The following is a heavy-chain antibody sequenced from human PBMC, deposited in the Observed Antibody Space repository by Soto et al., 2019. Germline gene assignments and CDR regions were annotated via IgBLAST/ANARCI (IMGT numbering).Heavy chain of an antibody. CDR3: ARGVVAGTFPYFDY. J-gene: IGHJ4*02. D-gene: IGHD6-19*01. Sequence: QVQLVQSGAEEKKPGASVKLSCKASGYTFTSYAMYWVRQAPGQSLEWMGWINAGSGNTKYSQKFQGRVNITRDTSASTSYMELSSLRSEDTAVYYCARGVVAGTFPYFDYWGQGTLVTVSS. CDR2: INAGSGNT. V-gene: IGHV1-3*05. CDR1: GYTFTSYA.